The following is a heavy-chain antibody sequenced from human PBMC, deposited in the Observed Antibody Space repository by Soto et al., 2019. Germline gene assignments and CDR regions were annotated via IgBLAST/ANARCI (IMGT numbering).Heavy chain of an antibody. J-gene: IGHJ4*02. Sequence: QITLKESGPTLVKPTQTLTLTCTFSGFSLSTTGVGVGWIRQPPGKALAWLALIYWDDDKRYSPSLKSRLTITKETSNNHLVLTMTNTDPIDTATYDCVDPTPVTTGGDYWGQGTLVTVCS. D-gene: IGHD4-17*01. CDR1: GFSLSTTGVG. V-gene: IGHV2-5*02. CDR2: IYWDDDK. CDR3: VDPTPVTTGGDY.